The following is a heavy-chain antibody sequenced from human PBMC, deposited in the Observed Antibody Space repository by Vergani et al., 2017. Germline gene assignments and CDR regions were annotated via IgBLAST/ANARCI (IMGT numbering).Heavy chain of an antibody. Sequence: QVQLQQWGAGLLKPSETLSLTCAVYGGSFSGYYWSWIRQPPGKGLEWIGYIYYSGSTNYNPSLKSRVTISVDTSKNQFSLKLSSVTAADTAVYYCARAPGAWSYYNDYWGQGTLVTVSS. J-gene: IGHJ4*02. CDR2: IYYSGST. CDR3: ARAPGAWSYYNDY. CDR1: GGSFSGYY. D-gene: IGHD1-26*01. V-gene: IGHV4-34*11.